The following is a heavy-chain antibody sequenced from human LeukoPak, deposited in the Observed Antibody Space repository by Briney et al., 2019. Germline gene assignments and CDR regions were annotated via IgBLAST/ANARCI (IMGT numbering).Heavy chain of an antibody. J-gene: IGHJ4*02. CDR1: GFTFSSYW. D-gene: IGHD6-19*01. V-gene: IGHV3-74*01. Sequence: PGGSLRLSCAASGFTFSSYWMHWVRQAPGKGLVWVSRINSDGSSTIYADSVKGRFTISRDNAKNTLYLQMNSLRAEDTAVYYCARGQYSSGWYYFDYWGQGTLVTVSS. CDR2: INSDGSST. CDR3: ARGQYSSGWYYFDY.